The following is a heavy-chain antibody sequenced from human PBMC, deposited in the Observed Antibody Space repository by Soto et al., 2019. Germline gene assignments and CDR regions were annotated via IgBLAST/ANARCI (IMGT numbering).Heavy chain of an antibody. J-gene: IGHJ5*02. Sequence: ASVKVSCKASGYTFTGYYMHWVRQAPGQGLEWMGWINPNSGGTNYAQKFQGRVTMTRDTSISTAYMELSRLRSDDTAVYYCARDVVVVPAALFDPWGQGTLVTV. CDR3: ARDVVVVPAALFDP. D-gene: IGHD2-2*01. CDR1: GYTFTGYY. CDR2: INPNSGGT. V-gene: IGHV1-2*02.